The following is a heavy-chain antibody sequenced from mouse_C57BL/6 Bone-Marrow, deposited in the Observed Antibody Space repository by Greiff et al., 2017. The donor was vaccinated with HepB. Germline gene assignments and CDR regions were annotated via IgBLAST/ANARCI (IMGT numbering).Heavy chain of an antibody. V-gene: IGHV1-81*01. CDR3: ARPRCNYDEAWFAY. CDR1: GYTFTSYG. CDR2: IYPRSGNT. D-gene: IGHD2-4*01. Sequence: VQLQQSGAELARPGASVKLSCKASGYTFTSYGISWVQQRPGQGLEWIGEIYPRSGNTYYNEKFKGKSTLTADKSTSTVYMELRSLTSEDTAVYFCARPRCNYDEAWFAYWGQGTLVTVSA. J-gene: IGHJ3*01.